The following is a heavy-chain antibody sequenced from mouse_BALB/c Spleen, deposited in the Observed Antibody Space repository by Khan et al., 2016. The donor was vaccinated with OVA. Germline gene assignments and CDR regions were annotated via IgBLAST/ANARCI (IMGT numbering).Heavy chain of an antibody. D-gene: IGHD2-3*01. CDR1: GYIFTSYW. Sequence: QVQLQQSGAELVRPGASVKLSCKTSGYIFTSYWIHWVKQRSGQGLEWIARIYPGTNRTYYNEKFKGKATLTADKSSSTAYMQLSSLKSEDSAVYFCARDGPDGAWFVYWDQGTLVTVSA. CDR2: IYPGTNRT. J-gene: IGHJ3*01. V-gene: IGHV1S132*01. CDR3: ARDGPDGAWFVY.